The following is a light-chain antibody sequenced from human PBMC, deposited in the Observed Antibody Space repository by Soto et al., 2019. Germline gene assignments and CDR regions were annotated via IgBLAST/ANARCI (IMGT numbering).Light chain of an antibody. CDR3: HQRQYWPPIT. CDR2: GAS. V-gene: IGKV3D-20*02. J-gene: IGKJ5*01. CDR1: QSVSSSY. Sequence: EIVLTQSPGTLSLSPGERATLSCRASQSVSSSYLAWYQQKPGQAPRLLIYGASSRATGIPDRFSGSGSGTDFTLIISRLEPEDFAVYYCHQRQYWPPITFGQGTRLEIK.